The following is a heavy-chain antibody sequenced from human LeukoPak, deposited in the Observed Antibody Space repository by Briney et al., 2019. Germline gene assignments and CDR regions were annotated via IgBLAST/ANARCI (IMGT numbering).Heavy chain of an antibody. CDR2: INHSGST. CDR1: GGSFSGYS. Sequence: KPSETLSLTCAVYGGSFSGYSWNWIRQPPGKGLEWIGEINHSGSTNYNPSLKSRVTISVDTSKNQFSLRLNSVTAADTAVYYCARASAYSSSSGVNYWDQGTLVTVSS. D-gene: IGHD6-6*01. J-gene: IGHJ4*02. V-gene: IGHV4-34*01. CDR3: ARASAYSSSSGVNY.